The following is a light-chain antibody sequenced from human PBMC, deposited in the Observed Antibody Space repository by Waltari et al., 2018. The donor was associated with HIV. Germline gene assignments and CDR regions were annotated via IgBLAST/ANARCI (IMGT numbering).Light chain of an antibody. J-gene: IGLJ2*01. V-gene: IGLV2-11*01. CDR3: CSYAGRDTFVL. Sequence: QSALTQPRSVSGSPGQSVTIPCPGSSSAVGKFDYVSWYQYHPAKAPKVMIFDVSKRPSGVPDRFSGSKSGNTASLTISGLQAEDEADYYCCSYAGRDTFVLFGGGTKLTVL. CDR2: DVS. CDR1: SSAVGKFDY.